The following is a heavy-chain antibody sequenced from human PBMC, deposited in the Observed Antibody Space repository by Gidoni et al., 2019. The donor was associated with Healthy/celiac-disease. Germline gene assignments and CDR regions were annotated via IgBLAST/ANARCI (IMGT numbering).Heavy chain of an antibody. CDR1: GFTVSSSA. J-gene: IGHJ3*02. CDR3: AKDVQDIVVVVAASAFDI. Sequence: EVQLLESGGGLVQPGGSLRLSCAASGFTVSSSAMSWVRQAPGKGLEWVSAISGRGGSTYYADSVKGRFTISRDNSKNTLYLQMNSLRAEDTAVYYCAKDVQDIVVVVAASAFDIWGQGTMVTVSS. CDR2: ISGRGGST. V-gene: IGHV3-23*01. D-gene: IGHD2-15*01.